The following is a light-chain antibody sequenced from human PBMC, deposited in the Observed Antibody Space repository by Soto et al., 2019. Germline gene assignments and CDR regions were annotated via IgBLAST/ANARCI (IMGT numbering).Light chain of an antibody. J-gene: IGLJ3*02. CDR2: VGAGGIVG. CDR3: GADHGSGSSFVWV. Sequence: QLVLTQPPSASASLGASVTLTCTLSSAYSNYKVDWYQQRPGKGPRFVMRVGAGGIVGSKGDGIPDRFSVLGSGLNRYLTIQNIQEEDESDYHCGADHGSGSSFVWVFGGGTKLTVL. V-gene: IGLV9-49*01. CDR1: SAYSNYK.